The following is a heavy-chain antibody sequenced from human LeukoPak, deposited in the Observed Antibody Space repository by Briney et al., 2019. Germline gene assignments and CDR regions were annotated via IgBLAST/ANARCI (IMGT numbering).Heavy chain of an antibody. J-gene: IGHJ4*02. V-gene: IGHV3-7*03. CDR3: AKEGRSLQTY. CDR2: IKEDGTET. D-gene: IGHD5-24*01. CDR1: GFMFSSNW. Sequence: GRSLRLSCAASGFMFSSNWMSWVRLAPGKGLEWVANIKEDGTETYYVDSVKGRFAISRDNAKNSLYLQMNSLRVEDTAVYYCAKEGRSLQTYWGQGTLVTVSS.